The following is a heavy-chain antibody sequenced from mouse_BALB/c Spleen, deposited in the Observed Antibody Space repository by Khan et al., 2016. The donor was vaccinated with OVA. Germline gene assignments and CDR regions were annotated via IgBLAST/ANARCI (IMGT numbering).Heavy chain of an antibody. CDR1: GYIFTSYW. Sequence: QVQLKQSGAELVRPGASVKLSCKTSGYIFTSYWIHWVKQRFGQGLEWIARIYPGTDNTYYNEKFKDKATLTADKSSSTAYMQLSSLKIEDSDVYVSTRKKALYHFDHWGQGTTLTVSS. J-gene: IGHJ2*01. D-gene: IGHD3-2*02. CDR3: TRKKALYHFDH. V-gene: IGHV1-76*01. CDR2: IYPGTDNT.